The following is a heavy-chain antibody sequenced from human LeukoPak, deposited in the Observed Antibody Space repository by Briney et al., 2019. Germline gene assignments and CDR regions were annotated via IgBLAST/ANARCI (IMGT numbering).Heavy chain of an antibody. CDR1: GYTFVNYD. V-gene: IGHV1-8*01. CDR2: MNPTSGNT. Sequence: ASVKVSCKASGYTFVNYDINWVRQATGQGLEWIGWMNPTSGNTGYAQKLQGRVSITRDTCISTAYMELSSLTYEDTAVYYCTMTSPAGYNLVGAFDTWGQGTKVTVSS. D-gene: IGHD5-24*01. J-gene: IGHJ3*02. CDR3: TMTSPAGYNLVGAFDT.